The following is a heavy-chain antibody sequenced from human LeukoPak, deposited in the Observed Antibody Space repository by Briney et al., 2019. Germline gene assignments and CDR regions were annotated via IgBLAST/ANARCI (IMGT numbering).Heavy chain of an antibody. D-gene: IGHD4-23*01. CDR3: ARYGGNAHDY. CDR2: IYTSGNT. V-gene: IGHV4-4*07. J-gene: IGHJ4*02. CDR1: GGSISGYY. Sequence: SETLSLTCTVSGGSISGYYWNWIRQPPGKGLEWIGRIYTSGNTNYNPSLKSRVTMSVDTSKNQFFLKLFSVTAADTAVYYCARYGGNAHDYWGQGTLVTVSS.